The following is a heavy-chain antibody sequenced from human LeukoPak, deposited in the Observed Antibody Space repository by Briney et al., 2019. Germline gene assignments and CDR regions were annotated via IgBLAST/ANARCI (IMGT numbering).Heavy chain of an antibody. Sequence: SETLSLTCTVSGGSISDYYWTWIRQPPGKGLEWIGYIHYSGSSNYIPSLKSRITISVDTSNNQFSLKLSSVIAADTAVYYCARLVGATLAWDYWGQGTLVTVSS. CDR1: GGSISDYY. J-gene: IGHJ4*02. CDR3: ARLVGATLAWDY. V-gene: IGHV4-59*08. D-gene: IGHD1-26*01. CDR2: IHYSGSS.